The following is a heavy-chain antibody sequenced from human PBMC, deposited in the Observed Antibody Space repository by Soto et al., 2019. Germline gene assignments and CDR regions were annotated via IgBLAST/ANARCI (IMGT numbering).Heavy chain of an antibody. CDR1: GGSFSGYH. Sequence: PSETLSLTCDVYGGSFSGYHWSWIRQPPGKGLEWIGKINHSGSTNYNPSLKSRVTISVDTSNNQFSLKLSSVTAADTAVYYCARTSVWSTDYWGQGTLVTVSS. D-gene: IGHD3-10*01. V-gene: IGHV4-34*01. CDR2: INHSGST. CDR3: ARTSVWSTDY. J-gene: IGHJ4*02.